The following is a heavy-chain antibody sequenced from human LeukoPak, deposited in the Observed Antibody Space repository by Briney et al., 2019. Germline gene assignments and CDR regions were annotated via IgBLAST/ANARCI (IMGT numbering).Heavy chain of an antibody. Sequence: GGSLRLSCAASGFTFSSYAMSWVRQAPGKGLEWVSAISGSGGSTYYADSVKGRFTISRGNSKNTLYLQMNSLRAEDTAVYYCAKAPFYYDSSGYYSPLDWGQGTLVTVSS. CDR2: ISGSGGST. V-gene: IGHV3-23*01. CDR1: GFTFSSYA. D-gene: IGHD3-22*01. CDR3: AKAPFYYDSSGYYSPLD. J-gene: IGHJ4*02.